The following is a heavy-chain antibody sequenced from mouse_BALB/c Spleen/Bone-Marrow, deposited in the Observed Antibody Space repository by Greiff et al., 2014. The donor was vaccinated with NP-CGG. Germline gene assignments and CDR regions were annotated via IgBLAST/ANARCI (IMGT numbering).Heavy chain of an antibody. CDR1: GFTFTDYY. J-gene: IGHJ2*01. V-gene: IGHV7-3*02. CDR3: ARDKGRVFFDY. CDR2: IRNKANGYTT. Sequence: EVQLVESGGGLVQPGGPLRLSCATSGFTFTDYYMNWVRQPPGKALEWLGFIRNKANGYTTEYSASVKSRFTISRDNSQNILYLQMNTLRADDSATYYCARDKGRVFFDYWGQGTTLTVSS.